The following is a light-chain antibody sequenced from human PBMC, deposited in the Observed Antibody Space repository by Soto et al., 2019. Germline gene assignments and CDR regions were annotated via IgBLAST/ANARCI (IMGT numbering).Light chain of an antibody. CDR3: SSYAGSSNV. CDR1: SSDVGGYNY. J-gene: IGLJ1*01. Sequence: QSALTQPPSTSGSPGQSVAISCTGTSSDVGGYNYVSWYQQHPGKAPKLMIYEVNKRPSGVPDRFSGSKSGNTASLTVSGLQAEDEADYYCSSYAGSSNVFGIGLKVAVL. CDR2: EVN. V-gene: IGLV2-8*01.